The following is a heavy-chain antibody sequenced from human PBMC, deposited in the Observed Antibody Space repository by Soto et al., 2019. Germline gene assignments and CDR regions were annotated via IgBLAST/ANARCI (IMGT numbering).Heavy chain of an antibody. CDR3: AIPSGYSYGSAPGAFDI. V-gene: IGHV5-51*01. D-gene: IGHD5-18*01. CDR2: IYPGDSDA. CDR1: GYSFTSYW. J-gene: IGHJ3*02. Sequence: PGESLKISCKGSGYSFTSYWIGWVRQMPGKGLEWMGIIYPGDSDARYSPSFQGQVTISADKSISTAYLQWSSLKASDTAMYYCAIPSGYSYGSAPGAFDIWGQGRMVTV.